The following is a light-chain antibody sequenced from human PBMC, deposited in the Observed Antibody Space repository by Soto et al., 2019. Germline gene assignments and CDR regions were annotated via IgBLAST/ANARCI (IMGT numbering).Light chain of an antibody. J-gene: IGKJ1*01. CDR2: AAS. Sequence: DIQLTQSPSFLSASVGDRVTITCRASQGISSYLAWFQQKPGKVPKLLIYAASTLQSGVPSRFSGSGSGTDFTLTISRLEPEDFAVYYCQQYGSSPTTFGQGTKVDIK. CDR1: QGISSY. CDR3: QQYGSSPTT. V-gene: IGKV1-9*01.